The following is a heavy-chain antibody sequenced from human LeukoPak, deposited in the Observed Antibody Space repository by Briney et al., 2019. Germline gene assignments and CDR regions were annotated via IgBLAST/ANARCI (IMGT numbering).Heavy chain of an antibody. CDR3: ARHHEYIWGSSVDYYAMDV. Sequence: PSETLSLTYTVSGGSIDSYYWSWIRQPPGKRLEWIGYLYYTGSTNYNPSLKSRVTISFDTSKNLFSLNLSSVTAADTAVYYCARHHEYIWGSSVDYYAMDVWGQGTTVTVSS. J-gene: IGHJ6*02. CDR2: LYYTGST. V-gene: IGHV4-59*08. CDR1: GGSIDSYY. D-gene: IGHD3-16*01.